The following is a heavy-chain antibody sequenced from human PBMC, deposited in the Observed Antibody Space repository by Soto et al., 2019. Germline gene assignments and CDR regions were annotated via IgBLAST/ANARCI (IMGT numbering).Heavy chain of an antibody. V-gene: IGHV3-48*03. D-gene: IGHD2-2*01. CDR1: GFSLSTYE. J-gene: IGHJ6*02. Sequence: GGSLRLSCAASGFSLSTYEMNWVRQAPGKGLEWVSYIISNGRTIYYADSVKGRFTISRDNAKNSLYLQMNSLRAEDTAVYYCARGFTGYAMDVWGQGTTVTVSS. CDR2: IISNGRTI. CDR3: ARGFTGYAMDV.